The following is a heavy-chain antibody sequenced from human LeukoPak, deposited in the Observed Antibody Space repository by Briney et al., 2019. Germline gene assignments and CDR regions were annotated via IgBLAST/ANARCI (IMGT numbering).Heavy chain of an antibody. V-gene: IGHV3-15*01. D-gene: IGHD3-9*01. Sequence: KPGRSLRLSCAASGFTFSNAWMSWVRQAPGKGLEWVGRIKSKTDGGTTDYAAPVKGRFTISRDDSKNTLYLQMNSLKTEDTAVYYCTTDGETESYRRSDDNLTGWGQGTLVTVSS. J-gene: IGHJ4*02. CDR3: TTDGETESYRRSDDNLTG. CDR2: IKSKTDGGTT. CDR1: GFTFSNAW.